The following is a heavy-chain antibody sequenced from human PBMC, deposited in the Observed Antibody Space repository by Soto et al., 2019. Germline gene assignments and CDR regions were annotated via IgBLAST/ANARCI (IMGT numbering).Heavy chain of an antibody. J-gene: IGHJ3*02. CDR1: SGSSVGSNC. D-gene: IGHD3-22*01. CDR2: IHHSGRT. V-gene: IGHV4-4*02. Sequence: VASGSSVGSNCCPIVSKSPGKGLEWNGEIHHSGRTNYNPSLTSRVTMSIAKSKNQCSLKLTSVTAADTAVYYCASYYDCSGRQLGVPPLFLAFDIWLQRTIVTVSS. CDR3: ASYYDCSGRQLGVPPLFLAFDI.